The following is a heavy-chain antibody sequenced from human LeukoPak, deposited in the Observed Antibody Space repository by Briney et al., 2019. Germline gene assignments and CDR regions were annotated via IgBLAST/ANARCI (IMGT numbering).Heavy chain of an antibody. CDR3: ARRWQQLASSIDY. CDR1: GASISSSDRY. D-gene: IGHD6-13*01. CDR2: IYYNGIT. J-gene: IGHJ4*02. Sequence: PSETLSLTCTVSGASISSSDRYWGWIRQPPGKGLEWIGSIYYNGITYHNPSLKSRVTISVDTSKNQFSLKLSSVTAADTAVYYCARRWQQLASSIDYWGQGTLVTVSS. V-gene: IGHV4-39*01.